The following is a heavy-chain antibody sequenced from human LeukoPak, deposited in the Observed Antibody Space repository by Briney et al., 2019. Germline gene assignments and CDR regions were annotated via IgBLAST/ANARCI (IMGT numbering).Heavy chain of an antibody. CDR3: ARNTFCSSSSCQTALDY. D-gene: IGHD2-15*01. Sequence: GGSLRLSCAASGFTFSDYYMSWIRQAPGKGLEWVSYISSSSSYTNYADSVKGRFTISRDNAKNSLFLQMNSLRAEDTAVYYCARNTFCSSSSCQTALDYWGQGTLVTVSS. CDR1: GFTFSDYY. V-gene: IGHV3-11*06. J-gene: IGHJ4*02. CDR2: ISSSSSYT.